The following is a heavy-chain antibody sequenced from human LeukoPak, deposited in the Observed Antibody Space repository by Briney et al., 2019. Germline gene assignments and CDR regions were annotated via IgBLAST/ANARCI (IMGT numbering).Heavy chain of an antibody. Sequence: SETLSLTCTVTGGPISSTSYYWGWIRQSPGKGLEWIGNILYSGSPHYNPSLQSRVTISVDASKNQFSLTLTSVTAADTAVYYCARRGMSVAGAAEGLSASDFWGQGTVVTVSS. J-gene: IGHJ4*02. CDR1: GGPISSTSYY. V-gene: IGHV4-39*01. CDR2: ILYSGSP. CDR3: ARRGMSVAGAAEGLSASDF. D-gene: IGHD6-19*01.